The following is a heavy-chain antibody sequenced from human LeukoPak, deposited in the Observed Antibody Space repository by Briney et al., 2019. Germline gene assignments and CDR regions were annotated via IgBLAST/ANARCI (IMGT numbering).Heavy chain of an antibody. CDR1: GYSFTNYW. V-gene: IGHV5-51*01. Sequence: GESLKISCKASGYSFTNYWIGWVRQMPGKGLEWMGIIYAGDSDTRYSPSFQGHVTISADKSISTAYLQWSSLKASDTAMYYCARDGAPYGSGSYKDYWGQGTLVTVSS. CDR3: ARDGAPYGSGSYKDY. D-gene: IGHD3-10*01. CDR2: IYAGDSDT. J-gene: IGHJ4*02.